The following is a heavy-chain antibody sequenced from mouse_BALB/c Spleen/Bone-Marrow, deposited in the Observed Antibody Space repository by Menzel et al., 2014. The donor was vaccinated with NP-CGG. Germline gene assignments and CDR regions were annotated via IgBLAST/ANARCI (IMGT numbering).Heavy chain of an antibody. V-gene: IGHV2-2*01. J-gene: IGHJ4*01. Sequence: VQLQQSGPGLVQPSQSLSITCTVSGFSLTTYDLVWVRRPPGKGLEWLGVIWSGGSTDYNAAFISRLSINKDNSKSQVFFKMNNLQAYDTAIYYCARRNGNFRYYAMDYWGQGTSVTVSS. D-gene: IGHD2-1*01. CDR2: IWSGGST. CDR1: GFSLTTYD. CDR3: ARRNGNFRYYAMDY.